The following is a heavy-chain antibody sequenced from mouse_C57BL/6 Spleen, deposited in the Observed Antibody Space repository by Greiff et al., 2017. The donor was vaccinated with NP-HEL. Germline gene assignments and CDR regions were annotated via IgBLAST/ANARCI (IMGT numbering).Heavy chain of an antibody. CDR3: AREENYYYGSSYLYYAMDY. D-gene: IGHD1-1*01. Sequence: VQLVESGAELVKPGASVKISCKASGYTFTDYYINWVKQRPGQGLEWIGKIGPGSGSTYYNEKFKGKATLTADKSSSTAYMQLSSLTSEDSAVYFCAREENYYYGSSYLYYAMDYWGQGTSVTVSS. J-gene: IGHJ4*01. CDR2: IGPGSGST. V-gene: IGHV1-77*01. CDR1: GYTFTDYY.